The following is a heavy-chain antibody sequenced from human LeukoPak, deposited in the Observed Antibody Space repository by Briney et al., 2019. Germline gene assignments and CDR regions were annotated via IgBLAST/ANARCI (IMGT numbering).Heavy chain of an antibody. D-gene: IGHD4-17*01. CDR1: GGTFSNLA. J-gene: IGHJ4*02. Sequence: GASVKVSCKASGGTFSNLAINWVRQAPGQGLEWMGRIIPIFGSPNYAKKFQGRVTITADTSTSRAYMELSSLRSEDTAVYYCARGGDDYGDYYFDYWGQGTLVTVSS. CDR3: ARGGDDYGDYYFDY. CDR2: IIPIFGSP. V-gene: IGHV1-69*06.